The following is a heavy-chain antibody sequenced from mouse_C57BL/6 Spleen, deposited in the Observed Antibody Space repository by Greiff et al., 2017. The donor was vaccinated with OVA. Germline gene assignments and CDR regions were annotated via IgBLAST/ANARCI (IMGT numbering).Heavy chain of an antibody. Sequence: EVKLVESGPGLVKPSQSLSLTCSVTGYSITSGYYWNWIRQFPGNKLEWMGYISYDGSNNYNPSLKNRISITRDTSKNQFFLKLNSVTTEDTATYYCAREEDYDGIYYAMDYWGQGTSVTVSS. D-gene: IGHD2-4*01. CDR1: GYSITSGYY. CDR3: AREEDYDGIYYAMDY. V-gene: IGHV3-6*01. J-gene: IGHJ4*01. CDR2: ISYDGSN.